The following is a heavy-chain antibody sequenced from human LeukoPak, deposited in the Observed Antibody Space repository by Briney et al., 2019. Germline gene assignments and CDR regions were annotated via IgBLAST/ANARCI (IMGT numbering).Heavy chain of an antibody. J-gene: IGHJ6*03. CDR2: IYYSGST. D-gene: IGHD3-10*01. CDR1: GGSISSSSYY. Sequence: SETLSLTCTVSGGSISSSSYYWGWIRQPPGKGLEWIGSIYYSGSTYYNPSLKSRVTISVDTSKNQFSLELSSVTAADTAVYYCARIRRYMVRGVISSYYYYMDVWGKGTTVTISS. CDR3: ARIRRYMVRGVISSYYYYMDV. V-gene: IGHV4-39*07.